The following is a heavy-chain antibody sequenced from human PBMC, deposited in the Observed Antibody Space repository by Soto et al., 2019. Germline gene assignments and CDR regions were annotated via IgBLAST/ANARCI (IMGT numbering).Heavy chain of an antibody. D-gene: IGHD2-2*01. V-gene: IGHV4-4*02. Sequence: VQLQQSGPGLVKLSGTLSLPCFVYGDSINNNYWWSWVRPAPEQGLEWIGEIDHTGGRSYMPSLRVRITHAVDTYKNQFYLNLNSVTASDTAGDYCARAVYWSTDNCLDDFQYYKIDVCGQGPKVNVAS. CDR2: IDHTGGR. CDR3: ARAVYWSTDNCLDDFQYYKIDV. CDR1: GDSINNNYW. J-gene: IGHJ6*03.